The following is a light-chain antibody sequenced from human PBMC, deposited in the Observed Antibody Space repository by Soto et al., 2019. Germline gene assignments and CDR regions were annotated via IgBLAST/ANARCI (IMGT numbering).Light chain of an antibody. Sequence: DIQMTQSPSTLSASVGDRVTITCRASQSISSWLAWYQQKPGKAAKLLIYDASSVESGVTSRFSGSGSGTEFTLTISSLQPDDFATYYCQQYNSYPYTFGQGTKLEIK. CDR1: QSISSW. J-gene: IGKJ2*01. V-gene: IGKV1-5*01. CDR3: QQYNSYPYT. CDR2: DAS.